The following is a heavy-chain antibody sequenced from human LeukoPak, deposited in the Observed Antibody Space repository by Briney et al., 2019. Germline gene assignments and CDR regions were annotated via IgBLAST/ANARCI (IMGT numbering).Heavy chain of an antibody. CDR3: ARDHYDSSGYYLDY. Sequence: SETPSLTCTVSGGSISSYYWSWIRQPPGKGLEWIGYIYYTASTNYNPSLKSRVTISVDTSKNQFSLKLSSVTAADTAVYYCARDHYDSSGYYLDYWGQGTLLTVPS. V-gene: IGHV4-59*01. D-gene: IGHD3-22*01. CDR2: IYYTAST. CDR1: GGSISSYY. J-gene: IGHJ4*02.